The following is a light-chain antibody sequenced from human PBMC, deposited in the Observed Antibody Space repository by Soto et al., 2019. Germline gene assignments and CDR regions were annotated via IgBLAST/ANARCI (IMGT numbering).Light chain of an antibody. Sequence: QSALTQPPSASGSPGQSVTISCTGTSSDVGGYNYVSWYQQHPGKAPKLMIYEVTKRPSGVPDRFSGSKSGSTASLTISGLQTEDEADYYCCSYVGASTYVFGTGTKVTVL. CDR3: CSYVGASTYV. J-gene: IGLJ1*01. V-gene: IGLV2-8*01. CDR1: SSDVGGYNY. CDR2: EVT.